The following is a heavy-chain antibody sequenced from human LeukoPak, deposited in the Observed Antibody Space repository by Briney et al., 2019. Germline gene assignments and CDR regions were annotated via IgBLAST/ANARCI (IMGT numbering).Heavy chain of an antibody. CDR2: INPNSGGT. D-gene: IGHD5-12*01. CDR1: GYTFTGYY. V-gene: IGHV1-2*06. CDR3: AAYSGHKYYFDY. J-gene: IGHJ4*02. Sequence: GASVKVSCKASGYTFTGYYMHWVRQAPGQGPEWMGRINPNSGGTNYAQKFQGRVTMTRDTSISTAYMELSRLRSVDTAVYYCAAYSGHKYYFDYWGQGTLVTVSS.